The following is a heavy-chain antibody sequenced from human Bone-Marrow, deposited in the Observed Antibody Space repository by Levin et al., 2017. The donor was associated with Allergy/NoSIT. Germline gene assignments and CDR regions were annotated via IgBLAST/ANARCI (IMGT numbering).Heavy chain of an antibody. CDR3: ARFERESPDYDRHWPLCDH. J-gene: IGHJ4*02. CDR1: GFSLNDARMG. V-gene: IGHV2-26*01. Sequence: SGPTLVKPTETLTLTCTVSGFSLNDARMGVSWIRQSPGKALEWLAHILSSGDKAYSTSLKNRLTISKDTSGSQVTLYMTNVDPVDTGTYYCARFERESPDYDRHWPLCDHWGQGTVVTVSS. D-gene: IGHD3-22*01. CDR2: ILSSGDK.